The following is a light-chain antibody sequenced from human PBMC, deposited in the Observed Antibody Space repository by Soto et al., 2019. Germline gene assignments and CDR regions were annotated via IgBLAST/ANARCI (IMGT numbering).Light chain of an antibody. CDR3: QQLNSYPPT. CDR2: AAS. V-gene: IGKV1-9*01. Sequence: SCFSASVAGRVTKTCRASQGISSYLAWYQQKPGKAPKLLIYAASTLQSGVPSRFSGSGSGTEFTLTISSLQPEDFATYYCQQLNSYPPTFGQGTRLEIK. J-gene: IGKJ5*01. CDR1: QGISSY.